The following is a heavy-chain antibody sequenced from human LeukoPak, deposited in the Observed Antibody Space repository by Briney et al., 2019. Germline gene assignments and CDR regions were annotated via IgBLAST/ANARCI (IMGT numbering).Heavy chain of an antibody. CDR3: VREGPRGLAFDI. Sequence: PGGSLRLSCAASGFTFRSHDMSCVRQAPGKGLEWVSGISASGGSTFYADSVKGRFTISRDNSKNTLYLQMNGLRVEDTAVYYCVREGPRGLAFDIWGQGTMVTVSS. V-gene: IGHV3-23*01. CDR1: GFTFRSHD. CDR2: ISASGGST. J-gene: IGHJ3*02.